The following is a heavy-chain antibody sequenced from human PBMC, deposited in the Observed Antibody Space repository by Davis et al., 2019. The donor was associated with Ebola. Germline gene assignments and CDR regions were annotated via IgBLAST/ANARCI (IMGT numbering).Heavy chain of an antibody. CDR1: GFTFSDYY. D-gene: IGHD7-27*01. V-gene: IGHV3-7*01. CDR2: IKQDGSEK. CDR3: ARGLMKLGPFGY. J-gene: IGHJ4*02. Sequence: GESLKISCAASGFTFSDYYMSWVRQAPGKGLEWVANIKQDGSEKYYVDSVKGRFTISRDNSKNTLYLQMNSLRAEDTAVYYCARGLMKLGPFGYWGQGTLVTVSS.